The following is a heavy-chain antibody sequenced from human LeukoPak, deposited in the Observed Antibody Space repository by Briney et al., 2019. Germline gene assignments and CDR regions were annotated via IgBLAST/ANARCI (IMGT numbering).Heavy chain of an antibody. CDR3: ARAHSYNLSYASERKYYFDY. V-gene: IGHV4-34*01. CDR1: GGSFSGYY. Sequence: SETLSLTCAVYGGSFSGYYWSWIRQPPGKGLEWIGEINHSGSTNYNPSLKSRVTISVDTSKNQFSLKLSSVTAADTDVYYCARAHSYNLSYASERKYYFDYWGQGTLVTVSS. CDR2: INHSGST. J-gene: IGHJ4*02. D-gene: IGHD1-7*01.